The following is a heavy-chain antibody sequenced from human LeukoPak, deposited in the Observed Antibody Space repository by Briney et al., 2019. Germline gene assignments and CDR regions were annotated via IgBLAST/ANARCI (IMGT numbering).Heavy chain of an antibody. CDR1: GFTSSNYW. CDR3: ARDGGGWTSFDY. CDR2: IKQDGSEK. J-gene: IGHJ4*02. Sequence: GGSLRLSCAASGFTSSNYWMAWVRHAPGEGLEWVANIKQDGSEKYYVDSVKGRFTISRDNAKNSVYLQLNSLRAEDTAVYYCARDGGGWTSFDYWGQGAPVTVSS. D-gene: IGHD6-19*01. V-gene: IGHV3-7*04.